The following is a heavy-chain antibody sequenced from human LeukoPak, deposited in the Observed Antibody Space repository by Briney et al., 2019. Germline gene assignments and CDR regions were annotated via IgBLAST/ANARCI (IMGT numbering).Heavy chain of an antibody. CDR1: GGTFSSYA. Sequence: GASVKASCKASGGTFSSYAISWVRQAPGQGLEWMGRIIPIFGTANYAQELQGRVTITTDESTSTAYMELSSLRSEDTAVYYCARDRGGYYDFWSGYLSFDYWGQGTLVTVSS. J-gene: IGHJ4*02. V-gene: IGHV1-69*05. D-gene: IGHD3-3*01. CDR3: ARDRGGYYDFWSGYLSFDY. CDR2: IIPIFGTA.